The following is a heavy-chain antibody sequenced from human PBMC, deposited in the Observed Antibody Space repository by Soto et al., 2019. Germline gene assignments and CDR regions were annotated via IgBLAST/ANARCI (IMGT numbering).Heavy chain of an antibody. V-gene: IGHV3-15*01. CDR2: IKREADGGTT. CDR3: ARGSTVTTARLDY. CDR1: GFTFSSYG. Sequence: GGSLRLSCAASGFTFSSYGMSWVRQAPGRGLEWVGRIKREADGGTTDYAAPVKGRTTISRDDSKNTLYLQMNSLRAEDTAVYYCARGSTVTTARLDYWGQGTLVTVSS. J-gene: IGHJ4*02. D-gene: IGHD4-17*01.